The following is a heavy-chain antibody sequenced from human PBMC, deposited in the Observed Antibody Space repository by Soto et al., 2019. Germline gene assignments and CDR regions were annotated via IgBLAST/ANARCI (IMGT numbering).Heavy chain of an antibody. CDR2: INPSGGST. CDR3: ATNTRIAARQGWFDP. J-gene: IGHJ5*02. Sequence: ASVKVSCKASGYTFTSYYMHWVRQAPGQGLEWMGIINPSGGSTSYAQKFQGRVTMTRDTSTSTVYMELSSLRSEDTAVYYCATNTRIAARQGWFDPWGQGTLVTVSS. V-gene: IGHV1-46*01. CDR1: GYTFTSYY. D-gene: IGHD6-6*01.